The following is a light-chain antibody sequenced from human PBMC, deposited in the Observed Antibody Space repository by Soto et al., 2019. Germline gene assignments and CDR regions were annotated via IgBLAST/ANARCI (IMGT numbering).Light chain of an antibody. CDR3: QQYGDSLT. V-gene: IGKV3-20*01. J-gene: IGKJ4*01. Sequence: EIVLTQSPGTLSLSPGERDNLSCRAIQSVRSTYFAWYQQKLGQAPRLLIYGTSSRPTGIPDRFSGSGSGTDFTLTITRLEPEDFAVYYCQQYGDSLTFGGGTKVDIK. CDR1: QSVRSTY. CDR2: GTS.